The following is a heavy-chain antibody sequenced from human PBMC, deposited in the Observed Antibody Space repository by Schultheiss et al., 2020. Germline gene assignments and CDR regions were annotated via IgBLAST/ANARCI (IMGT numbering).Heavy chain of an antibody. Sequence: SETLSLTCTVSGGSIASDNYYWAWIRQSPGKGLEWIGSVYSNERTYYNPSLRSRLTISVDTSKNQFSLTLNSVTAADTAVYYCARHLWFGELGVDPWGPGTLVIVSS. V-gene: IGHV4-39*01. CDR3: ARHLWFGELGVDP. CDR1: GGSIASDNYY. CDR2: VYSNERT. D-gene: IGHD3-10*01. J-gene: IGHJ5*02.